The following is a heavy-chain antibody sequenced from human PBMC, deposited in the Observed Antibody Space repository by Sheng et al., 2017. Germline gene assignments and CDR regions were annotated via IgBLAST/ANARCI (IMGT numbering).Heavy chain of an antibody. CDR3: ARGWEVRGVPGTYGMDV. J-gene: IGHJ6*02. D-gene: IGHD3-10*01. V-gene: IGHV4-31*03. CDR1: GGSISSGGYY. CDR2: IYYSGST. Sequence: QVQLQESGPGLVKPSQTLSLTCTVSGGSISSGGYYWSWIRQHPGKGLEWIGYIYYSGSTYYNPSLKSRVTISVDTSKNQFSLKLSSVTAADTAVYYCARGWEVRGVPGTYGMDVWGQGTTVTVSS.